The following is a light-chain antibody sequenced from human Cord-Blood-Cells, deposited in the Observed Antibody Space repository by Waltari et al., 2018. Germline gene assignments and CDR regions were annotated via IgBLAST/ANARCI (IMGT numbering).Light chain of an antibody. CDR2: EVS. CDR1: SSDVGSYNR. CDR3: SSYTSSSTHV. J-gene: IGLJ1*01. V-gene: IGLV2-18*02. Sequence: QSALTQPPSVSGSPGQSVTISCTGTSSDVGSYNRVSWYQQPPGTAPKLMIYEVSNRPSGVPDRFSGSKSGHPASLTISGLQAEDEADYYCSSYTSSSTHVFGTVTKVTVL.